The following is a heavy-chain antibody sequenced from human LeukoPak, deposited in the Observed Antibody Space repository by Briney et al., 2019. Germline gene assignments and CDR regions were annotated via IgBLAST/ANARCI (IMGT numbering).Heavy chain of an antibody. Sequence: GGSLSLSCAASGFTFVDYAMHWFRQPPGKGLEWVSGISWNSGSIGYADSVKGRFTISRDNAKNSLYLQMNSLRAEDTAVYYCAKDGSRDDWLFAPNWFDPWGQGTLVTVSS. J-gene: IGHJ5*02. CDR1: GFTFVDYA. V-gene: IGHV3-9*01. CDR2: ISWNSGSI. D-gene: IGHD3-9*01. CDR3: AKDGSRDDWLFAPNWFDP.